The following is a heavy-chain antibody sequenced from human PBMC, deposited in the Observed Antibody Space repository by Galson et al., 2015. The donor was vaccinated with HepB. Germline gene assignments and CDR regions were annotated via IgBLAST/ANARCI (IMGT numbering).Heavy chain of an antibody. CDR1: GDSVSSNDAG. Sequence: CAISGDSVSSNDAGWNWIRQSPSRGLEWLGRTYYRSRWLSDYAVSVQSRITINADTSKNQFSLQLNSVTPEDTAVYYCARYSRGFPHFDYWGQGTLVTVSS. D-gene: IGHD6-25*01. J-gene: IGHJ4*02. CDR2: TYYRSRWLS. V-gene: IGHV6-1*01. CDR3: ARYSRGFPHFDY.